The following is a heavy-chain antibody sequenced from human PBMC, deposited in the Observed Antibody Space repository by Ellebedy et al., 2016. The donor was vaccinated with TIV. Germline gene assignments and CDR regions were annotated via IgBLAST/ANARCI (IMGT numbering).Heavy chain of an antibody. V-gene: IGHV3-23*01. Sequence: GGSLRLXXAASGFTFSSYAMSWVRQAPGKGLEWVSAISGSGGSTYYADSVKGRFTISRDNSKNTLYLQMNSLRAEDTAVYYCAKELVGATEPFDYWGQGTLVTVSS. CDR3: AKELVGATEPFDY. D-gene: IGHD1-26*01. CDR2: ISGSGGST. CDR1: GFTFSSYA. J-gene: IGHJ4*02.